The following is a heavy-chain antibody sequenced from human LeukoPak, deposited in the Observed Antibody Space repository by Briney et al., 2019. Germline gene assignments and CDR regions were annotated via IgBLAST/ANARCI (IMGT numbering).Heavy chain of an antibody. CDR3: AATYDSRGYYYGLFDY. CDR1: GGSISSGGYY. V-gene: IGHV4-31*03. CDR2: IYYSGST. J-gene: IGHJ4*02. D-gene: IGHD3-22*01. Sequence: PSETLSLTCTVSGGSISSGGYYSSWIRQHPGKGLEWIGYIYYSGSTYYNPSLKSRVTISVDTSKNQFSLKRSSVTAADTAVYYCAATYDSRGYYYGLFDYWGQGTLVTVSS.